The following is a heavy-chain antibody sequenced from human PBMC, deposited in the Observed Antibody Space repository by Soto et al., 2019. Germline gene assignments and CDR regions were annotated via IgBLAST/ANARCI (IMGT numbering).Heavy chain of an antibody. D-gene: IGHD3-16*02. J-gene: IGHJ6*01. Sequence: SETLSLTCAVYVGFFSGYYWSWIRQPPGNGPDSLREINHSGRTNYNPSLKSRVTISVETSKNQFSLKLSSVTAAETAVYYCASGSHGTFGGVIAPLADYYGMDVWGQGTTFTVSS. CDR1: VGFFSGYY. CDR2: INHSGRT. CDR3: ASGSHGTFGGVIAPLADYYGMDV. V-gene: IGHV4-34*01.